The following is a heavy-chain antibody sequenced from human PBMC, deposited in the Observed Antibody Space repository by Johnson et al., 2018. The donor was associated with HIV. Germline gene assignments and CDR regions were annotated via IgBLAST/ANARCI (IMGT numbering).Heavy chain of an antibody. CDR3: ATDEYTNSLGV. V-gene: IGHV3-30*04. J-gene: IGHJ3*01. D-gene: IGHD6-6*01. CDR2: ISYDGSNK. CDR1: GFTLSSYA. Sequence: QVQVLESGGGVVQPGRSLRLSCAASGFTLSSYAMNWVRQAPGKGLEWVAVISYDGSNKYNADSVKGRFTISRDNSKNTLYLQMNSLRAEDTAVYYCATDEYTNSLGVWGQGTMVTVSS.